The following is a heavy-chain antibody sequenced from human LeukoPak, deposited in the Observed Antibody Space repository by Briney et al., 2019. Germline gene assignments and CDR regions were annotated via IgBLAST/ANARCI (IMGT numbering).Heavy chain of an antibody. CDR3: ASELGSGWFPIEY. V-gene: IGHV3-30*03. CDR2: ISYDGSNK. J-gene: IGHJ4*02. Sequence: GGPLKLSCAASGFTFSSHGMHWVRQAPGKGLEWVAVISYDGSNKYYADSVKGRFTISRDNSKNTLHLQMNSLRAEDTAVYYCASELGSGWFPIEYWGQGTLVTVSS. CDR1: GFTFSSHG. D-gene: IGHD6-19*01.